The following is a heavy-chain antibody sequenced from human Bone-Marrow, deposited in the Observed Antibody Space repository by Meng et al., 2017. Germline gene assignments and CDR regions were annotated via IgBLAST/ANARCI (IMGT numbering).Heavy chain of an antibody. Sequence: GESLKISCAASGFTFSNAWMSWVRQAPGKGLEWVGRIKSKTDGGTTDYAAPVKGRFTISRDDSKNTLYLQMNSLRAEDTAVYYCARDLQGWFGELFWYYYGMDVWGQGTTVTVSS. CDR1: GFTFSNAW. CDR3: ARDLQGWFGELFWYYYGMDV. CDR2: IKSKTDGGTT. J-gene: IGHJ6*02. D-gene: IGHD3-10*01. V-gene: IGHV3-15*05.